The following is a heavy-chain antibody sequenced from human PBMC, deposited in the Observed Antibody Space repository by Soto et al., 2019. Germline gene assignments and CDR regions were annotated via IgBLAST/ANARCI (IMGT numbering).Heavy chain of an antibody. CDR3: ARDPGAATFDY. J-gene: IGHJ4*01. D-gene: IGHD1-26*01. CDR2: INPYNGNT. V-gene: IGHV1-18*04. Sequence: QVQLVQPGAEVKEPGASVKVSCKASGYSFSSYGVSWVRQAPGQGLEWIGWINPYNGNTLNAQNLQGRVTLTTDTPTSTAYMELRSLRSDDTAIYYCARDPGAATFDYWGQGTLVTVSS. CDR1: GYSFSSYG.